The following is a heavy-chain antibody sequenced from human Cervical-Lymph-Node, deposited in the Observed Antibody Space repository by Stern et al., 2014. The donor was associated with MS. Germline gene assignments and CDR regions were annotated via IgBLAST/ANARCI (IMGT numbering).Heavy chain of an antibody. Sequence: VQLVESGGGLVKPGGSLTLSCAASGFTFSDYNMNWIRQAPGKGLEWVAYITSSGGSKHYADSVKGRFTISRDNARNSLDLQMNSLRAEDTAVYYCARDPQRRDGYNFDYWGQGALVTVSS. CDR3: ARDPQRRDGYNFDY. V-gene: IGHV3-11*01. J-gene: IGHJ4*02. CDR2: ITSSGGSK. CDR1: GFTFSDYN. D-gene: IGHD5-24*01.